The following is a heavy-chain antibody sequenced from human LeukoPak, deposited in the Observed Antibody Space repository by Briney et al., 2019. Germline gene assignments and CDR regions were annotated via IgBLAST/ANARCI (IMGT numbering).Heavy chain of an antibody. CDR3: VIDSWELRGH. CDR1: GFTFRNYW. J-gene: IGHJ4*02. Sequence: PGGSLRLSCAASGFTFRNYWMSWVRQAPGKGLQWVANTKQDGSENYYADSVKGRFTISRDNAWNSVYLHMSSLRVEDTALYYCVIDSWELRGHWGQGTLVTVSS. CDR2: TKQDGSEN. V-gene: IGHV3-7*01. D-gene: IGHD1-7*01.